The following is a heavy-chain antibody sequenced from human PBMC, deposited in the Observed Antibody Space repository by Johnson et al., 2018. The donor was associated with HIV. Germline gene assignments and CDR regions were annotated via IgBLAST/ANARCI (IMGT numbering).Heavy chain of an antibody. CDR2: ISSSGSTI. D-gene: IGHD1-26*01. J-gene: IGHJ3*02. Sequence: GGLVQPGGSLGLSCAVSGFTFSRYWMTWVRQAPGKGLEWVSYISSSGSTIYYADSVKGRFTISRDNAKNSLYLQMNSLTAGDTAVYYCARTRSGSFPHSDPFDTWGQGTMVTVSS. V-gene: IGHV3-48*04. CDR1: GFTFSRYW. CDR3: ARTRSGSFPHSDPFDT.